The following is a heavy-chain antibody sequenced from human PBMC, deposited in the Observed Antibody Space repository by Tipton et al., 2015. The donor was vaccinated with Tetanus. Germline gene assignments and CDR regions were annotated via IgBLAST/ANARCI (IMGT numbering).Heavy chain of an antibody. D-gene: IGHD6-19*01. V-gene: IGHV1-69*01. J-gene: IGHJ4*02. CDR1: GGAFTNYA. CDR3: ARLVKQWLVPEDY. Sequence: QSGPEVKKPGSSVKVSCKASGGAFTNYALSWVRQAPGQGLEWVGGITPIFGTTNSAPKFQGRVTITADESTNTAYMELSNLRSDDTAVYFCARLVKQWLVPEDYWGQGTLITVSS. CDR2: ITPIFGTT.